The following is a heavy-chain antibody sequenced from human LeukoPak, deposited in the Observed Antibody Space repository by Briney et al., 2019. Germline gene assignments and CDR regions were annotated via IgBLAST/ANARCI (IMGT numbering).Heavy chain of an antibody. V-gene: IGHV4-59*01. D-gene: IGHD6-13*01. CDR3: ARTTEAHSWRTRYYDYYMDV. CDR2: IYYSGST. Sequence: SETLSLTCTVSGGSISSYYWSWIRQPPGKGLEWIGYIYYSGSTNYDPSLKSRVTISVDTSKNQFSLKLSSVTAADTAVYYCARTTEAHSWRTRYYDYYMDVWGKGTTVTISS. J-gene: IGHJ6*03. CDR1: GGSISSYY.